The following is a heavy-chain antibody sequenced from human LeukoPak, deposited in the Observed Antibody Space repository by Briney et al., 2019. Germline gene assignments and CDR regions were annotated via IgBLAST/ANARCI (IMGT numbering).Heavy chain of an antibody. CDR3: ARGPRDPTEYCSRGTCSPTYEV. V-gene: IGHV3-48*03. J-gene: IGHJ4*02. Sequence: GGSLRLSXAAPGFTFRDYEMNWVRQAPGKGLEWISYISSSGRRTYYADSVKGRFSISRDTAKNSLHLQMNSLRADDTAIYYCARGPRDPTEYCSRGTCSPTYEVWGQGTLVTVSS. D-gene: IGHD2-15*01. CDR1: GFTFRDYE. CDR2: ISSSGRRT.